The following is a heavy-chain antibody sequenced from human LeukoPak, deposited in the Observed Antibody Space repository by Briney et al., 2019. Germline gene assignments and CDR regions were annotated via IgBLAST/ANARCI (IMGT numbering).Heavy chain of an antibody. D-gene: IGHD6-13*01. CDR1: GYTFTGYY. Sequence: ASVKVSCKASGYTFTGYYMHWVRQAPGQGLEWMGWINPNSGGTNYAQKFQGRVTMTRDTSITTAYMELSRLTSDDTAVYYCARWDPTYGIPAAGTTNSNWGQGTLVTVSS. CDR3: ARWDPTYGIPAAGTTNSN. V-gene: IGHV1-2*02. J-gene: IGHJ4*02. CDR2: INPNSGGT.